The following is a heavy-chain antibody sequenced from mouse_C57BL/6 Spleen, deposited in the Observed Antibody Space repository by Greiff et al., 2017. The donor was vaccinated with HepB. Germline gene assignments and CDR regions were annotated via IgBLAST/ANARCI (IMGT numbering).Heavy chain of an antibody. CDR3: ARRGCGSRAVDY. D-gene: IGHD1-1*01. V-gene: IGHV1-61*01. CDR2: IYPSDSGT. J-gene: IGHJ4*01. CDR1: GYTFTSYC. Sequence: QVQLQQPGAELVKPGSSLKLSCEASGYTFTSYCMDWVKQRPGQGLEWIGNIYPSDSGTHYNEKFKDKATLTVDKASSTAYMQLSSLTAEDSAVYYCARRGCGSRAVDYWGQGTAVTVSS.